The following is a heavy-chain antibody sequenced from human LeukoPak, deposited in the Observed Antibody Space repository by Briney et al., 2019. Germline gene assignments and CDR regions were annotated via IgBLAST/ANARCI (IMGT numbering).Heavy chain of an antibody. V-gene: IGHV3-30*18. Sequence: GGSLRLSCAASGFTFSSYGMHWVRQAPGKGLEWVAAISYDGSNKYYADSVKGRFTISRDNSKNTLYLQMNSLRAEDTAVYYCANSPSDYYDSSGYLNWGQGTLVTVSS. CDR1: GFTFSSYG. D-gene: IGHD3-22*01. CDR2: ISYDGSNK. J-gene: IGHJ4*02. CDR3: ANSPSDYYDSSGYLN.